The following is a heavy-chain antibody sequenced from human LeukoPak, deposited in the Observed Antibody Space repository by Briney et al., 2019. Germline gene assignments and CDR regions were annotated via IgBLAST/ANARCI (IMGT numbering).Heavy chain of an antibody. CDR3: TTGIDDGGGY. Sequence: GGSLRLSCAASGFIFSKVCMNWVRQAPGQGLELVGRIKTESEGETKDYAAPVKGRFTVSRDDSKNTFYLVMNSLKIDDTAIYYCTTGIDDGGGYWGQGTLVTVSS. CDR1: GFIFSKVC. CDR2: IKTESEGETK. V-gene: IGHV3-15*07. D-gene: IGHD3-10*01. J-gene: IGHJ4*02.